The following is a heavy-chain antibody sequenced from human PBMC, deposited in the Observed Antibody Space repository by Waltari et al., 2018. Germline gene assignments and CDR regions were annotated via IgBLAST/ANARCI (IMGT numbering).Heavy chain of an antibody. D-gene: IGHD5-12*01. Sequence: EVQLLESGGGLVQPGGSLRLSCAASGFTFSTYVRTWVRQAPGKGLEWFAIISGSGLITHYADSVKGRFTVSRDNSKDTLFLEMTNLRADDTARYYCAKGWLRFSYFDFWGLGTLVTVSS. J-gene: IGHJ4*02. CDR2: ISGSGLIT. CDR3: AKGWLRFSYFDF. CDR1: GFTFSTYV. V-gene: IGHV3-23*01.